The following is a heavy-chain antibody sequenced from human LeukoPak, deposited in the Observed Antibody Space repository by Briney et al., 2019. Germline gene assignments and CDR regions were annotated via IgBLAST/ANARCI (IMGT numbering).Heavy chain of an antibody. CDR3: ARVWSSGYTKDY. CDR2: ISSSSSTI. Sequence: PGGSLRLSCAASGFTFSTYVMTWVRQAPGKGLGWLSYISSSSSTIYYADSVKGRFTISRDNAKNSVYLQMNSLRAEDTAVYYCARVWSSGYTKDYWGQGTLVTVSS. D-gene: IGHD3-22*01. V-gene: IGHV3-48*04. J-gene: IGHJ4*02. CDR1: GFTFSTYV.